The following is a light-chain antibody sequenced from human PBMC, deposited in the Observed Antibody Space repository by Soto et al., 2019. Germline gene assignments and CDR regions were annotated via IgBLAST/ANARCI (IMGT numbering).Light chain of an antibody. CDR1: QSVSSY. Sequence: EIVLTQSPATLSLSPGERAALSCRASQSVSSYLAWYQQKPGQAPRLLIYDASKRATGIPARFSGSGSGTDFTLTISSLEPEDFAVEFCQQRSKWPSTFGGGTKVEI. J-gene: IGKJ4*01. CDR2: DAS. CDR3: QQRSKWPST. V-gene: IGKV3-11*01.